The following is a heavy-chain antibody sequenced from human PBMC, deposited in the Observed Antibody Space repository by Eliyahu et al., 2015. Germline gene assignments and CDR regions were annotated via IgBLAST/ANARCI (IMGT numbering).Heavy chain of an antibody. CDR2: ISNSGST. CDR3: AKFRPANRPHFDY. J-gene: IGHJ4*02. Sequence: QVQLQESGPGLVKPSQTLSLTCTVSGGSISNVNYYWSWIRQHPGKGLEWIGYISNSGSTYYNPSLKSRVTISVDTSKSQFSLKLSSVTVADTAVYYCAKFRPANRPHFDYWGQGTLVTVSS. CDR1: GGSISNVNYY. D-gene: IGHD1/OR15-1a*01. V-gene: IGHV4-31*03.